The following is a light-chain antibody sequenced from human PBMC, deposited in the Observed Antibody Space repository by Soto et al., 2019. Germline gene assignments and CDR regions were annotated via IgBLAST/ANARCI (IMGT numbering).Light chain of an antibody. CDR3: SSYTSSGSLVV. V-gene: IGLV2-14*01. Sequence: QSALTQPASVSGSPGQSITISCTGTSSDVGGYNYVSWYQQFPGKAPKVMVFDVSYRPSGVSNRFSGSKSANTASLTISGLQAEDVADYYCSSYTSSGSLVVFGTGTKLTVL. CDR1: SSDVGGYNY. J-gene: IGLJ1*01. CDR2: DVS.